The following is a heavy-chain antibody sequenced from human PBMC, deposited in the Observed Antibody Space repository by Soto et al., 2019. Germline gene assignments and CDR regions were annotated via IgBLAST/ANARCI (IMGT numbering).Heavy chain of an antibody. CDR1: GFTFSTYA. D-gene: IGHD6-6*01. CDR2: ISYDGGNK. J-gene: IGHJ4*02. Sequence: GGSLRLSCAASGFTFSTYAMHWVRQAPGKGLEWVALISYDGGNKHYGDSVTGRFTISRDNSKKTLYLQMNSLRPEDTAVYYCAKSEYSSSGNCHYWGQGTRVTVSS. V-gene: IGHV3-30-3*02. CDR3: AKSEYSSSGNCHY.